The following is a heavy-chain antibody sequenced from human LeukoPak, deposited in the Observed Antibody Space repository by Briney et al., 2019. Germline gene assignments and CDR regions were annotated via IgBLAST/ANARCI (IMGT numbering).Heavy chain of an antibody. D-gene: IGHD2-15*01. CDR1: GGTFSSYA. V-gene: IGHV1-69*13. CDR2: IIPIFGTA. J-gene: IGHJ4*02. Sequence: SVKVSCKASGGTFSSYAISWVRQAPGQGLEWMGGIIPIFGTANYAQKFQGRVTITADESTSTAYMELSSLRSEDTAVYYCATYSGRMVVAATPLDYWGQGTLVTVSS. CDR3: ATYSGRMVVAATPLDY.